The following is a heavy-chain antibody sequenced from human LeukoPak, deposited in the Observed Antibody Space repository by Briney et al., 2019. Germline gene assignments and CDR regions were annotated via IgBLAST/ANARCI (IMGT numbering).Heavy chain of an antibody. V-gene: IGHV3-33*06. Sequence: GRSLRLSCAASGFTFSSYGMHWVRQAPGKGLEWVAVIWYDGSNKYYADSVKGRFTISRDNSKNTLYLQMNSLRAEDTAVYYCAKDEVITYYDFWSGVADYWGQGTLVTVSS. J-gene: IGHJ4*02. CDR2: IWYDGSNK. CDR1: GFTFSSYG. CDR3: AKDEVITYYDFWSGVADY. D-gene: IGHD3-3*01.